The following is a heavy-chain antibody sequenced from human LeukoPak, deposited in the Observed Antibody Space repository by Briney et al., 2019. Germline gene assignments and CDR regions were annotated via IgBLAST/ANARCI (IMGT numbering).Heavy chain of an antibody. CDR1: GYSISSGYY. CDR3: ARLRSFGYYDSSPQDAFDI. V-gene: IGHV4-38-2*02. Sequence: SETLSLTCTVSGYSISSGYYWGWIRQPPGKGLGWIGSIYHRGSTYYNPSLKSRVTISADTSKNQFSLKLSSVTAADTAVYYCARLRSFGYYDSSPQDAFDIWGQGTMVTVSS. D-gene: IGHD3-22*01. J-gene: IGHJ3*02. CDR2: IYHRGST.